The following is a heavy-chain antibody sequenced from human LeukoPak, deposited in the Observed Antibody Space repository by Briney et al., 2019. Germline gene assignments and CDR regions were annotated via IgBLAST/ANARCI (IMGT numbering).Heavy chain of an antibody. D-gene: IGHD3-16*01. J-gene: IGHJ4*02. Sequence: GGSLRLSCAASGFIFSDHHMDWVRQAPGKGLEWIGRTRNKASGYTTEYAASVEGRFTTSRDDSKNLLYLQMNSLKTEDSAVYYCASSRFGGVFDNWGQGALVTVSS. CDR3: ASSRFGGVFDN. V-gene: IGHV3-72*01. CDR2: TRNKASGYTT. CDR1: GFIFSDHH.